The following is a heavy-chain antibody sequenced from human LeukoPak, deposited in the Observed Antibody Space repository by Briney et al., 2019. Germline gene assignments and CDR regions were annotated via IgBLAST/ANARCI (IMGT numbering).Heavy chain of an antibody. CDR1: GGSFSGYY. D-gene: IGHD3-10*01. CDR2: INHSGST. V-gene: IGHV4-34*01. Sequence: SETLSLTCAVYGGSFSGYYWSWIRQPPGKGLEWIGEINHSGSTNYNPSLKSRVTISVDTSKNQFSLKLSSVTAADTAVYYCACGYYFYYFDYWGQGTLVTVSS. CDR3: ACGYYFYYFDY. J-gene: IGHJ4*02.